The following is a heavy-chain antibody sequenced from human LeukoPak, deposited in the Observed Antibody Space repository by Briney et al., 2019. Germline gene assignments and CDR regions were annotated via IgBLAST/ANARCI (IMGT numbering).Heavy chain of an antibody. D-gene: IGHD3-22*01. V-gene: IGHV1-69*13. J-gene: IGHJ4*02. CDR2: IIPIFGTA. Sequence: GASVKVSCKASGGTFSSYAISWVRQAPGQGLEWMGGIIPIFGTANYAQKFQGRVTITADESTSTANMELSSLRSEDTAVYYCARGRDYYDSSGYYSYYFDYWGQGTLVTVSS. CDR1: GGTFSSYA. CDR3: ARGRDYYDSSGYYSYYFDY.